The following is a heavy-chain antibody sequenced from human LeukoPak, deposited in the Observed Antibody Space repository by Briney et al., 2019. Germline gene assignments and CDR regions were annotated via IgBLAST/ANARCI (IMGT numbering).Heavy chain of an antibody. V-gene: IGHV3-7*01. CDR3: ARGGYTSSWYISRDY. CDR1: AFTFSRYW. D-gene: IGHD6-13*01. CDR2: IKEDGGEK. J-gene: IGHJ4*02. Sequence: GGSLRLSCAASAFTFSRYWMTWVRQAPGKGLEWVANIKEDGGEKYYVDSVKGRFSISRDNTKNSLYLQMNSLRAEDTAVYYCARGGYTSSWYISRDYWGQGTLVTVSS.